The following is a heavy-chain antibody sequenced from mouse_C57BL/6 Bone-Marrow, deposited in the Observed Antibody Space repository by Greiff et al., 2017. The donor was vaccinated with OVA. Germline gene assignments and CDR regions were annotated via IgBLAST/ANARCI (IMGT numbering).Heavy chain of an antibody. CDR2: ISYDGSN. Sequence: VQLQQSGPGLVKPSQSLSLTCSVTGYSITSGYYWNWIRQFPGNKLEWMGYISYDGSNNYNPSLKNRISITRDTSKNQFFLKLNSVTTEDTATYYCAREVRRFFDYWGQGTTLTVSS. J-gene: IGHJ2*01. D-gene: IGHD1-1*01. CDR1: GYSITSGYY. V-gene: IGHV3-6*01. CDR3: AREVRRFFDY.